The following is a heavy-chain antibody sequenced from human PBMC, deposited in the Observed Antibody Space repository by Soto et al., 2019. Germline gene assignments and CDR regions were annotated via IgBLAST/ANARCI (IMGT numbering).Heavy chain of an antibody. Sequence: EVQLVQSGAEVKKPGESLKISCNGSGYRFSTYWIGWVRQMPGQGLEWMGIVFPEDSKTRYSPSFQGQVTISAAKSISTDYLQWTSLQASDTAVDYGARHRVSTWDALDLWGQGTIVTVSS. V-gene: IGHV5-51*01. J-gene: IGHJ3*01. CDR1: GYRFSTYW. D-gene: IGHD2-2*01. CDR3: ARHRVSTWDALDL. CDR2: VFPEDSKT.